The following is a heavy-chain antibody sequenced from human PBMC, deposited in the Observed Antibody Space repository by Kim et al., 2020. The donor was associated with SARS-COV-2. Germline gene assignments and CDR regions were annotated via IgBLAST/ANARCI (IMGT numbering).Heavy chain of an antibody. V-gene: IGHV4-39*07. D-gene: IGHD3-16*01. CDR3: ARELGG. CDR2: DSGGT. Sequence: DSGGTHYSPALKSRVTISVDTSKNPFSLKLSSVTAADTAVYYCARELGGWGQGTLVTVSS. J-gene: IGHJ4*02.